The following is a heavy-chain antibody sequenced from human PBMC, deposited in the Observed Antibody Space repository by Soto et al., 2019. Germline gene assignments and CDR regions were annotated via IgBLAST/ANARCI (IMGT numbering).Heavy chain of an antibody. CDR3: ARDWSNPGAFDI. J-gene: IGHJ3*02. Sequence: QVQLVESGGGVVQPGRSLRLSCAASGFTFSSYGMHWVRQAPGKGLEWVAVIWYDGSNKYYADSVKGRFTISRDNSKNTLYLQMNSLRAEDTAVYYCARDWSNPGAFDIWGQGTMVTVSS. CDR1: GFTFSSYG. V-gene: IGHV3-33*01. CDR2: IWYDGSNK.